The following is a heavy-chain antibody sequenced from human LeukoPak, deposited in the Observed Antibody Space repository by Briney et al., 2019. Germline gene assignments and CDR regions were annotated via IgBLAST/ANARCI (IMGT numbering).Heavy chain of an antibody. J-gene: IGHJ3*02. CDR3: TTYKYCSGGGCHSAAFDI. CDR1: GFTFSNAW. V-gene: IGHV3-15*01. Sequence: PGGSLRLSCAASGFTFSNAWMSWVRQAPGKGLEWVGRIKSKTDGGTTDYAAPVKGRFTISRDDSKNTLYLQMNSLKTEDTAVYYCTTYKYCSGGGCHSAAFDIWGQGTMVTVSS. D-gene: IGHD2-15*01. CDR2: IKSKTDGGTT.